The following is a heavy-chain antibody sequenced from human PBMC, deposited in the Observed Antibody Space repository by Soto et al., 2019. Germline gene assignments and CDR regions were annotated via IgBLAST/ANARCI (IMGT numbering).Heavy chain of an antibody. Sequence: LRLSCTASGFAFSSFNMNWVRQAPGKGLEWVSSIFTRSSQIYYADSVKGRFTISRDDAKNSLFLQMNSLSVEDTAVYYCARDLLAGLQLVIPWFHPWGQGTLVTVSS. J-gene: IGHJ5*02. D-gene: IGHD4-4*01. CDR1: GFAFSSFN. V-gene: IGHV3-21*01. CDR2: IFTRSSQI. CDR3: ARDLLAGLQLVIPWFHP.